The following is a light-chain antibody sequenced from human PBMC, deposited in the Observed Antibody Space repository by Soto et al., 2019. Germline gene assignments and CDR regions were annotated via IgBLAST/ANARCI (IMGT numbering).Light chain of an antibody. CDR2: GAS. CDR1: QSVSSSY. V-gene: IGKV3-20*01. J-gene: IGKJ1*01. Sequence: EIVLTQSPGTLSLSPGERATLSCRASQSVSSSYFAWYQQKPGQSPRLVIHGASVRATGIPDRFRGSGSGTDFTLTISRLEPEDFAVYYCHQYGSTPQTFGQGTKVEVK. CDR3: HQYGSTPQT.